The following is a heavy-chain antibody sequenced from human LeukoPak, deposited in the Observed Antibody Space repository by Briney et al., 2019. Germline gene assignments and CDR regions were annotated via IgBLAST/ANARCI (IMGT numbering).Heavy chain of an antibody. CDR3: AKGATTVVTPGLDY. V-gene: IGHV3-21*04. CDR2: ISSSSSYI. Sequence: GGSLRLSCAASGFTFSSYSMNWVRQAPGKGLEWVSSISSSSSYIYYADSVKGRFTISRDNAKNSLYLQMNSLRAEDTALYYCAKGATTVVTPGLDYWGQGTLVTVSS. J-gene: IGHJ4*02. D-gene: IGHD4-23*01. CDR1: GFTFSSYS.